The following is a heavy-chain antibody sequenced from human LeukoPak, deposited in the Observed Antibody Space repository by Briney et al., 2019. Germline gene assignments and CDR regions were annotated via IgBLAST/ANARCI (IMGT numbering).Heavy chain of an antibody. J-gene: IGHJ4*02. CDR2: IRYDESNK. CDR1: GFTFSSYG. CDR3: ARVVDHDYGDYYLDY. D-gene: IGHD4-17*01. Sequence: GGSLRLSCAASGFTFSSYGMHWVRQAPGKGLEWVAVIRYDESNKNYADSVKGRFTISRDNSKNTLYLQMNSLRAEDTAVYYCARVVDHDYGDYYLDYWGQGTLVTVSS. V-gene: IGHV3-33*08.